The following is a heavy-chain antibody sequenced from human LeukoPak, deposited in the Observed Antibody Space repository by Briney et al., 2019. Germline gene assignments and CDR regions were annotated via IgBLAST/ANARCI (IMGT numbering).Heavy chain of an antibody. V-gene: IGHV1-2*02. Sequence: ASVKVSCKASGYTFTGYYMHWVRQAPGQGLEWMGWINPNSGGTNYAQKFQGRVTMTRDTSISTAYMELSRLRSDDTAVYYCARRRSHWEGNWFDPWGQGTLVTVSS. CDR1: GYTFTGYY. CDR3: ARRRSHWEGNWFDP. J-gene: IGHJ5*02. D-gene: IGHD1-26*01. CDR2: INPNSGGT.